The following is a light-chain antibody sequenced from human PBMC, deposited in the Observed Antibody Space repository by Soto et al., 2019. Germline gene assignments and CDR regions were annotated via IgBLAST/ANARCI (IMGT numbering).Light chain of an antibody. CDR2: EVT. CDR1: NSDIADYNS. J-gene: IGLJ1*01. Sequence: QSVLTQPASVSGSPGQSIAISCSGTNSDIADYNSVSWYQQHPGKAPKLMISEVTYRPSGVSNRFSGSKSVNTAPLTISGLQTEDEADYYCSSYSSTSTLVFGTGTKVTVL. V-gene: IGLV2-14*01. CDR3: SSYSSTSTLV.